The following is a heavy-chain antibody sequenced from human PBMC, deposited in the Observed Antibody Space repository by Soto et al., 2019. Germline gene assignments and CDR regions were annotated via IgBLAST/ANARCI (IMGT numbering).Heavy chain of an antibody. CDR2: IYPGDSDT. J-gene: IGHJ6*02. Sequence: PGESLKISCKGSGYSFTSYWIGWVRQMPGKGLEWMGIIYPGDSDTRYSPSFQGQVTISADKSISTAYLQWSSLKASDTAMYYCARTYSSSSYYYYGMDVWGQGTTLTVSS. D-gene: IGHD6-6*01. CDR1: GYSFTSYW. CDR3: ARTYSSSSYYYYGMDV. V-gene: IGHV5-51*01.